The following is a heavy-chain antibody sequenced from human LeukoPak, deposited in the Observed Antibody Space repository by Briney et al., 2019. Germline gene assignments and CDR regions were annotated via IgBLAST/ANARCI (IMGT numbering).Heavy chain of an antibody. V-gene: IGHV1-2*02. CDR2: INPNSGGT. CDR1: GYTFTGYY. Sequence: ASVKVSCKASGYTFTGYYMHWVRQAPGQGLEWMGWINPNSGGTNYAQKFQGRVTMTRGTSISTAYMELSSLRSEDTAVYYCATMVYDSSSFDYWGQGTLVTVSS. CDR3: ATMVYDSSSFDY. D-gene: IGHD3-22*01. J-gene: IGHJ4*02.